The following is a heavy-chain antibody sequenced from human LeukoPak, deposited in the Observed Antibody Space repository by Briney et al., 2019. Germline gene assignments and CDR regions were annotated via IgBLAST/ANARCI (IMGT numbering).Heavy chain of an antibody. V-gene: IGHV3-30*03. CDR3: ARDADWSPFY. CDR1: GFTFRNYW. CDR2: VAADGSYK. D-gene: IGHD3/OR15-3a*01. Sequence: GGSLRLSCAASGFTFRNYWMSWVRQAPGKGLEWVAHVAADGSYKWYADSVRGRFTISRDNSKNTLFLQMNSLGAEDTGVYYCARDADWSPFYWGQGTLVTVSS. J-gene: IGHJ4*02.